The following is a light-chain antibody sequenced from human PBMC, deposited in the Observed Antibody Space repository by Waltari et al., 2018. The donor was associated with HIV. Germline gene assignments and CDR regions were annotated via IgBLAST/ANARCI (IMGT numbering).Light chain of an antibody. V-gene: IGLV1-44*01. Sequence: QSVLTQPPSASGTPGQRVTISCSGSSSNIGSNPLNWYQQLPGTAPKLLIYSNNQRPSGVPDRFSGSKSGTSSSLAISGLQSEDEADYYCAAWDDTLYGYVFGTGTKVTVL. J-gene: IGLJ1*01. CDR3: AAWDDTLYGYV. CDR1: SSNIGSNP. CDR2: SNN.